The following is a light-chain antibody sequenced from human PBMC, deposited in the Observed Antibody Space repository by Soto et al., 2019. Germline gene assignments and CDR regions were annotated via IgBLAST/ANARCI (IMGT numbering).Light chain of an antibody. CDR1: QNIHNW. J-gene: IGKJ4*01. V-gene: IGKV1D-12*01. CDR2: AAS. CDR3: KQVASFPLT. Sequence: DIQMTQSPSSVSASVGDRVTITCRASQNIHNWLAWYQQKPGKAPNLLIYAASNLQSGIPSRFSGSGSGTDFALTISSLRPEDFATYFCKQVASFPLTFGGGTKVEIE.